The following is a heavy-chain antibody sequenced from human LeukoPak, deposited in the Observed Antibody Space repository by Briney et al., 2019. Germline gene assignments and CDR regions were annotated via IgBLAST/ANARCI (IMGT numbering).Heavy chain of an antibody. V-gene: IGHV4-59*02. D-gene: IGHD7-27*01. CDR1: GGSVSDYY. CDR3: ASRKLGNDY. J-gene: IGHJ4*02. CDR2: IYHTGST. Sequence: NPSETLSLTCTISGGSVSDYYGSCIRQSPGKGLEWIGYIYHTGSTSYSPSLKSRVTISADTSQNQFSLKLSSVTAAATAVYYCASRKLGNDYWGQGTLVTVSS.